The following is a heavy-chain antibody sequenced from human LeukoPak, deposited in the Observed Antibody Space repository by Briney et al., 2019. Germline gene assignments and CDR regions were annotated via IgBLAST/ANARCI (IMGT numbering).Heavy chain of an antibody. CDR3: AREDHYYGSGSYYLLTNWFDP. CDR2: MDPNSGNT. D-gene: IGHD3-10*01. J-gene: IGHJ5*02. V-gene: IGHV1-8*01. Sequence: ASVKVSCKASGYTFTSYDINWVRQATGQGLEWMGWMDPNSGNTGYAQKFQGRVTMTRNTSISTAYMELSSLRSEDTAVYYCAREDHYYGSGSYYLLTNWFDPWGQGTLVTVSS. CDR1: GYTFTSYD.